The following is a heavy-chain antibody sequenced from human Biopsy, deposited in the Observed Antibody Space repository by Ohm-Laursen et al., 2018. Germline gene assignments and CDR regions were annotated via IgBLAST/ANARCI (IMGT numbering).Heavy chain of an antibody. CDR1: GGDINNYY. V-gene: IGHV4-4*07. J-gene: IGHJ3*01. Sequence: TLSLTCNVSGGDINNYYWSWIRQPAGKGLEWIGRIYPGGSTNYNPSLKSRVTMSVDTSKKQLSLGLRSVNAADTAMYYCASVVLGPTNDAFDLWGQGTMVVVSS. CDR2: IYPGGST. CDR3: ASVVLGPTNDAFDL. D-gene: IGHD3-22*01.